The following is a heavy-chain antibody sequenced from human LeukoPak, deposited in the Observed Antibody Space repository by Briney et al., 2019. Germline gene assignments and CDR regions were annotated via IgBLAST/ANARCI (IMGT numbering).Heavy chain of an antibody. J-gene: IGHJ4*02. CDR1: GFTFSSYG. CDR3: AREETWIQLWLSRGFLDY. CDR2: INSDGSST. D-gene: IGHD5-18*01. Sequence: GRSLRLSCAASGFTFSSYGMHWVRQAPGKGLVWVSRINSDGSSTSYADSVKGRFTISRDNAKNTLYLQMNSLRAEDTAVYYCAREETWIQLWLSRGFLDYWGQGTLVTVSS. V-gene: IGHV3-74*01.